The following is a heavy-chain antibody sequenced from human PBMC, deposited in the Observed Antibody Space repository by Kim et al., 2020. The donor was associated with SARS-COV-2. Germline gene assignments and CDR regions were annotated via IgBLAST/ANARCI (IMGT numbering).Heavy chain of an antibody. D-gene: IGHD6-19*01. CDR1: GGSLSSSSYY. Sequence: SETLSLTCTVSGGSLSSSSYYWGWIRQPPGKGLEWIGTAYYIGNTYYNPSLKSRFTISVDTSKTQFSLKLGSVTAADTAVYYCARNQRYSSGWYVAFYYSYMDVWGKGTTVTVSS. J-gene: IGHJ6*03. CDR2: AYYIGNT. V-gene: IGHV4-39*01. CDR3: ARNQRYSSGWYVAFYYSYMDV.